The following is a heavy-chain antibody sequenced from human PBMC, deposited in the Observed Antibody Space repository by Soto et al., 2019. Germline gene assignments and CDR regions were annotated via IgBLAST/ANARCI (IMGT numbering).Heavy chain of an antibody. D-gene: IGHD2-2*01. CDR2: ISAYNGNT. CDR3: AGFLRGVKVVPAAIDYYGMDV. CDR1: GYTFTSYG. Sequence: PAASVKVSCKASGYTFTSYGISWVRQAPGQGLEWMGWISAYNGNTNYAQKLQGRVTMTTDTSTSTAYMELRSLRSDDTAVYYCAGFLRGVKVVPAAIDYYGMDVWGQGTTVTVSS. J-gene: IGHJ6*02. V-gene: IGHV1-18*04.